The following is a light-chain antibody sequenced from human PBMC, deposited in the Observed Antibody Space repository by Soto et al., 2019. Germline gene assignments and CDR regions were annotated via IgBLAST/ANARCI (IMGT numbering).Light chain of an antibody. Sequence: QSVLTQPPSVSGSPCQSITTSCTGTSSDVGGYNYVSWYQHHPGKAPKLIIYDVTNRPSGVSNPFSGSKSGNTASLTISGLQPEDEADYYCSSYTTSNTRQIVFGTGTKVTVL. V-gene: IGLV2-14*03. CDR3: SSYTTSNTRQIV. CDR2: DVT. CDR1: SSDVGGYNY. J-gene: IGLJ1*01.